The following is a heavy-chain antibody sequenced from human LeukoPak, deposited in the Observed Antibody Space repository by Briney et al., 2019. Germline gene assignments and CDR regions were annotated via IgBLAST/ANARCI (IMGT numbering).Heavy chain of an antibody. CDR2: ISGDGGST. CDR1: GFTFDDYA. D-gene: IGHD6-19*01. V-gene: IGHV3-43*02. J-gene: IGHJ1*01. Sequence: GGSLRLSCAASGFTFDDYAMHWVRQAPGKGLEWVSLISGDGGSTYYADSVKGRFTISRDNSKNSLYLQMNSLRTEDTALYYCAKDIERAGGWSTPGYFQHWGQGTLVTVSS. CDR3: AKDIERAGGWSTPGYFQH.